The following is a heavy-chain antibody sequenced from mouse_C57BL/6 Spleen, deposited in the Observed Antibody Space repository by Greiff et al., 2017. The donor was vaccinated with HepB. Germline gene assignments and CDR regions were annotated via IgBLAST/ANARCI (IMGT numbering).Heavy chain of an antibody. CDR2: ISGGGGNT. CDR1: GFTFSSYT. V-gene: IGHV5-9*01. CDR3: ARLLPSWYFDV. J-gene: IGHJ1*03. Sequence: EVMLVESGGGLVKPGGSLKLSCAASGFTFSSYTMSWVRQTPEKRLEWVATISGGGGNTYYPDSVKGRFTISRDNAKNTLYLQMGSLRSEDPALYYCARLLPSWYFDVWGTGTTVTVSS.